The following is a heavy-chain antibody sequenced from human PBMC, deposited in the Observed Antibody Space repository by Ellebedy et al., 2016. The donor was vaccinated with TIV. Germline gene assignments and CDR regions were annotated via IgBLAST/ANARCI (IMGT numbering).Heavy chain of an antibody. CDR1: GGSISSYY. CDR2: IYYSGST. V-gene: IGHV4-59*01. Sequence: SETLSLXXPVPGGSISSYYWSWIRQPPGKGLEWIGYIYYSGSTNYNPSLKSRVTISVDTSKNQFSLKLSSVTAADTAVDYCARDRQYWYLYLWGRGTVVTVSS. CDR3: ARDRQYWYLYL. J-gene: IGHJ2*01.